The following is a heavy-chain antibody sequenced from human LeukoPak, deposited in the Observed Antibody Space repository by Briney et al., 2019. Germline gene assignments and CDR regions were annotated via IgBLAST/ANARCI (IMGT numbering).Heavy chain of an antibody. Sequence: SETLSLTCTVSGGSISSYYWSWIRQPPGKGLEWIGYIYYSGSTNYNPSLKSRVTISVDTSKIQFSLKLSSVTAADTAVYYCARVDSSGWSLWGQGTLVTVSS. V-gene: IGHV4-59*01. CDR2: IYYSGST. D-gene: IGHD6-19*01. CDR1: GGSISSYY. J-gene: IGHJ4*02. CDR3: ARVDSSGWSL.